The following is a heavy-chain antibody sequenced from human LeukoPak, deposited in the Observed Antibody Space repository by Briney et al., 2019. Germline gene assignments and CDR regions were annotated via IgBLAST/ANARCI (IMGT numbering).Heavy chain of an antibody. CDR2: IIGSGSST. D-gene: IGHD3-10*02. Sequence: GGSLRLSCAASGFTFSSYAMSWVRKAPGKGLEWVSAIIGSGSSTYYADSVKGRFTISRDNSKNTLFLQMNSLRAEDTAVYYCAKDLHYYVAMDVWGQGTTVTVSS. CDR1: GFTFSSYA. CDR3: AKDLHYYVAMDV. J-gene: IGHJ6*02. V-gene: IGHV3-23*01.